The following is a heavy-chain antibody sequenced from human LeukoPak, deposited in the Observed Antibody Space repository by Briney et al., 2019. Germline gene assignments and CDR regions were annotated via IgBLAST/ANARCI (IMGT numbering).Heavy chain of an antibody. CDR3: ANSALVVVTAPDY. D-gene: IGHD2-21*02. V-gene: IGHV3-23*01. J-gene: IGHJ4*02. Sequence: GRSLRLSCAASGFTFSSYAMSWVRQAPGKGLEWVSAISGSGGSTYYADSVKGRFTISRDNSKNTLYLQMNSLRAEDTAVYYCANSALVVVTAPDYWGQGTLVTVSS. CDR2: ISGSGGST. CDR1: GFTFSSYA.